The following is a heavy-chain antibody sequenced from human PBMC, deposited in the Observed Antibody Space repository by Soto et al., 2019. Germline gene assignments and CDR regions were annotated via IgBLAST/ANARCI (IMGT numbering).Heavy chain of an antibody. Sequence: EVQLVESGGGLVPPGGSLRLYCAGAGFTFSSYWMSWVRQAPGKGLEWVANIKQDGSEKYYVDSVNGRFTISRDNAKNSLYLQMHSLRVEDTAVYYCAREKRANGYFDYWGQGTLGAVSP. V-gene: IGHV3-7*01. CDR3: AREKRANGYFDY. CDR2: IKQDGSEK. J-gene: IGHJ4*02. CDR1: GFTFSSYW. D-gene: IGHD6-25*01.